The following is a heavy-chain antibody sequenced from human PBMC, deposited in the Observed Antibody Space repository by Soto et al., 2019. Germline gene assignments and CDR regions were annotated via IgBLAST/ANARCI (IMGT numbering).Heavy chain of an antibody. Sequence: GGSLRLSXAASGFTFSSFGMHWVRQAPGKGLEWVAVIWYDGSNKYYADSVKGRFTISRDNSKNTLYLQMNSLRAEDTAVYYCARERSTAAYYYFDYWGQGTLVTVSS. CDR1: GFTFSSFG. CDR3: ARERSTAAYYYFDY. D-gene: IGHD5-18*01. V-gene: IGHV3-33*01. CDR2: IWYDGSNK. J-gene: IGHJ4*02.